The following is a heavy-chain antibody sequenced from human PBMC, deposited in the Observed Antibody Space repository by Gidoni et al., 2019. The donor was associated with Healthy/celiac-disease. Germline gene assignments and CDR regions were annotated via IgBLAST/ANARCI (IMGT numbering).Heavy chain of an antibody. CDR1: GYTFTSYG. D-gene: IGHD1-26*01. CDR2: ISAYNGNT. J-gene: IGHJ4*02. CDR3: AREDEGATYFDY. Sequence: QVQLVQSGAEVKKPGASVKVSCKASGYTFTSYGIRWGRKAPGQGLEWMGWISAYNGNTTYAQKLQGRVTMTTDTSTSTAYMELRSLRSDDTAVYYCAREDEGATYFDYWGQGTLVTVSS. V-gene: IGHV1-18*01.